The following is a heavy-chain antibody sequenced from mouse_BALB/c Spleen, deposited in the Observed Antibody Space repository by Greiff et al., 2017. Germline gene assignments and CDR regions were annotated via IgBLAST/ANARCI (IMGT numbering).Heavy chain of an antibody. V-gene: IGHV3-6*02. J-gene: IGHJ1*01. Sequence: VQLKESGPGLVKPSQSLSLTCSVTGYSITSGYYWNWIRQFPGNKLEWMGYISYDGSNNYNPSLKNRISITRDTSKNQFFLKLNSVTTEDTATYYCARDGITTVVAWYFDVWGAGTTVTVSS. D-gene: IGHD1-1*01. CDR2: ISYDGSN. CDR1: GYSITSGYY. CDR3: ARDGITTVVAWYFDV.